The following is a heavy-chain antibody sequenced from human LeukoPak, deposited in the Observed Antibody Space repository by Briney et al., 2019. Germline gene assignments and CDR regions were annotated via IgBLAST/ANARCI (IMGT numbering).Heavy chain of an antibody. D-gene: IGHD5-18*01. CDR3: ARHERGGYGYGYWYFDL. V-gene: IGHV4-59*08. Sequence: SETLSLTCTVSGGSISSYYWSWIRQPPGKGLEWIGYIYYSGSTNYNPSLKSRVTISVDTSKNQFSLKLSSVTAADTAVYYCARHERGGYGYGYWYFDLWGRGTLVTVSS. CDR2: IYYSGST. CDR1: GGSISSYY. J-gene: IGHJ2*01.